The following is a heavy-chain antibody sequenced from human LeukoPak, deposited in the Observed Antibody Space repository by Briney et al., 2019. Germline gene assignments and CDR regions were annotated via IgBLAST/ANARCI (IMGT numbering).Heavy chain of an antibody. CDR1: GFTFSSYA. D-gene: IGHD3-22*01. CDR3: AKTNYYYDSSGYFVY. CDR2: ISGSGGST. V-gene: IGHV3-23*01. J-gene: IGHJ4*02. Sequence: GGSLRLSCAASGFTFSSYAMSWVRQAPGKGLEWVSAISGSGGSTYYADSVKGRFTISRDNSKNTLYLQMNSLRAEDTAVYYCAKTNYYYDSSGYFVYWGQGTLVTVSS.